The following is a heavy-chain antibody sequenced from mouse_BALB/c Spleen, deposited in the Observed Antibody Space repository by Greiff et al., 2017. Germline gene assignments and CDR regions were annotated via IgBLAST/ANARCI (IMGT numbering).Heavy chain of an antibody. CDR3: ALYDGYYEAY. Sequence: EVKVVESGAELVKPGASVKLSCTASGFNIKDTYMHWVKQRPEQGLEWIGRIDPANGNTKYDPKFQGKATITADTSSNTAYLQLSSLTSEDTAVYYCALYDGYYEAYWGQGTLVTVSA. J-gene: IGHJ3*01. V-gene: IGHV14-3*02. D-gene: IGHD2-3*01. CDR1: GFNIKDTY. CDR2: IDPANGNT.